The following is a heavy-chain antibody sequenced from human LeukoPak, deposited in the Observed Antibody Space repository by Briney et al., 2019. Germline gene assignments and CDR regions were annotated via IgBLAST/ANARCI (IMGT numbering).Heavy chain of an antibody. CDR1: EFTFSSYS. D-gene: IGHD1-26*01. V-gene: IGHV3-48*01. J-gene: IGHJ4*02. CDR3: ARGYSGSYRIDY. CDR2: ITNSGNSK. Sequence: GGSLRLSCAASEFTFSSYSMNWVRQAPGKGLEWVSYITNSGNSKSYADSVKGRFTISRDNTKNSLYLQMNGLRAEDTAVYYCARGYSGSYRIDYWGQGTLVTVSS.